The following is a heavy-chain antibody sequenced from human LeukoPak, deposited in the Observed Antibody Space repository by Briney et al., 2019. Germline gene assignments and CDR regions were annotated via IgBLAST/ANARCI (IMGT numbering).Heavy chain of an antibody. CDR3: ARWDSSGYHKYYFDY. Sequence: GGSLRLSCAASGFTFSSYAMSWVRQSPGKGLEGVSAISGGGGSTYYAEFVKGRFTISRDDSKNTLYLQMNSLRAEDTAVYYCARWDSSGYHKYYFDYWGQGTLVTVSS. CDR2: ISGGGGST. CDR1: GFTFSSYA. V-gene: IGHV3-23*01. J-gene: IGHJ4*02. D-gene: IGHD3-22*01.